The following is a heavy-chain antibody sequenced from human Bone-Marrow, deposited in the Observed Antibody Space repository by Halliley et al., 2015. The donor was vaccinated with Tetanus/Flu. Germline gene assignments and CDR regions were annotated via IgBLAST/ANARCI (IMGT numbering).Heavy chain of an antibody. Sequence: HVNSDGGPPNYAAPVKGRFTISRDNAKNTMYLHMNSLRVEDTAIYYFVRGGVRASNIDLLDSWGQGTQVTVSS. CDR2: VNSDGGPP. CDR3: VRGGVRASNIDLLDS. J-gene: IGHJ4*02. D-gene: IGHD3-3*01. V-gene: IGHV3-74*01.